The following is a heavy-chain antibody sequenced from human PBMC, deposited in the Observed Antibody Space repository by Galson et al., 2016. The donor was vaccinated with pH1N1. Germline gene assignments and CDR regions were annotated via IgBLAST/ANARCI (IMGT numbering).Heavy chain of an antibody. CDR3: ARLDYGDYSGYFEY. CDR2: IYWNDDK. D-gene: IGHD4-17*01. CDR1: GFSLSTSGVG. Sequence: PALVKPTQTLTLTCTFSGFSLSTSGVGVGWIRQPPGKALEWLALIYWNDDKRYSTSLKTRLTISKDTSKNQVVLTMTNMDPVDTATYYCARLDYGDYSGYFEYWGQGTLVTVSS. V-gene: IGHV2-5*01. J-gene: IGHJ4*02.